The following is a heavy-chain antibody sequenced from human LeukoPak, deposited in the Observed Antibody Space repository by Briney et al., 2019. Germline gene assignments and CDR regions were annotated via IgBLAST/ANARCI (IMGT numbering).Heavy chain of an antibody. CDR2: INHSGST. CDR1: GGSFSGYY. J-gene: IGHJ4*02. CDR3: ARERAVAGTRGFDY. D-gene: IGHD6-19*01. Sequence: PSETLSLTCAVYGGSFSGYYWSWIRQPPGKGXXXXXEINHSGSTNYNPSLKSRVTISVDTSKNQFSLKLSSVTAADTAVYYCARERAVAGTRGFDYWGQGTLVTVSS. V-gene: IGHV4-34*01.